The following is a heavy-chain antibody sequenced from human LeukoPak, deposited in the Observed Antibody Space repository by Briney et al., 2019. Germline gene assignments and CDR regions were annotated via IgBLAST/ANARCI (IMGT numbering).Heavy chain of an antibody. CDR2: IKDDGSEK. CDR3: ARVIMIVAGHPLCFDP. CDR1: GFTFSTYW. D-gene: IGHD3-22*01. V-gene: IGHV3-7*01. Sequence: GGSLRLSCAASGFTFSTYWMSWVRQAPGKGLEWVVNIKDDGSEKYYVDSVKGRFTISRDNAKNSLYLQMNSLRAEDTAVYYCARVIMIVAGHPLCFDPWGQGTLVTVSS. J-gene: IGHJ5*02.